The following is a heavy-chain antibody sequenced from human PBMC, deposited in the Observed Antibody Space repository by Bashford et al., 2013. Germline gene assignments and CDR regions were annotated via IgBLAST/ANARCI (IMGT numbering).Heavy chain of an antibody. CDR3: ATIAQSGVDV. CDR1: GFTLSSYT. V-gene: IGHV3-21*01. Sequence: GSLRLSCASSGFTLSSYTVSWVRQAPGKGLEWLSSIGSSDIYTYYADSVKGRFTISRDNAKNSLYLQMNSLRAEETAVYYCATIAQSGVDVWGQGTTVTVSS. D-gene: IGHD2-21*01. CDR2: IGSSDIYT. J-gene: IGHJ6*02.